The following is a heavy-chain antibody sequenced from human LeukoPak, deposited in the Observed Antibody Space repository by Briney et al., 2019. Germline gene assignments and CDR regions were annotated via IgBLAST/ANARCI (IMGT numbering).Heavy chain of an antibody. CDR3: ARHSLYYGSGSYYRFDY. CDR2: IYHSGST. CDR1: GYSISSGYY. V-gene: IGHV4-38-2*01. D-gene: IGHD3-10*01. J-gene: IGHJ4*02. Sequence: SETLSLTCAVSGYSISSGYYWGWIRQPPGKGLEWIGSIYHSGSTYYNPSLKSRVTISVDTSKNQFSLKLSSVTVADTAVYYCARHSLYYGSGSYYRFDYWGQGTLVTVSS.